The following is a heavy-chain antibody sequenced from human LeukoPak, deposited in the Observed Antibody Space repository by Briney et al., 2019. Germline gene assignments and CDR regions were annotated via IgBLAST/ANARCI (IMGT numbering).Heavy chain of an antibody. V-gene: IGHV4-59*01. Sequence: SETLSLTCTVSGGSISSYYWSWIRQPPGKGLEWIGYIYYSGSTNYNPSLKSRVTISVDTSKNQFSLKLSSVTAADTAVYYCARGVREMATIIDIWGQGTIVTVSS. J-gene: IGHJ3*02. CDR2: IYYSGST. CDR3: ARGVREMATIIDI. D-gene: IGHD5-24*01. CDR1: GGSISSYY.